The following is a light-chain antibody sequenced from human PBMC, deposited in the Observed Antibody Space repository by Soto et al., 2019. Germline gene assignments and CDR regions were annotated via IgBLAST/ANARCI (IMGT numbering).Light chain of an antibody. J-gene: IGLJ3*02. CDR2: EVS. CDR1: SSDVGGYNY. CDR3: SSYTSSSTLEV. V-gene: IGLV2-14*01. Sequence: QTVLTQPPSASGTPGQRVTISCTGTSSDVGGYNYVSWYQQHPGKAPKLMIYEVSNRPSGVSNRFSGSKSGNTASLTISGLQAEDEADYYCSSYTSSSTLEVFGGGTKLTVL.